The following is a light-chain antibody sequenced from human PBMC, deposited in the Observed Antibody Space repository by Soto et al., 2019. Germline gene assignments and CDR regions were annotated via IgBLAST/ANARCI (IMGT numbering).Light chain of an antibody. J-gene: IGKJ2*01. Sequence: DIQMTQSPSSLSASVGDRVTITCRASQSVSNYLNWFQHKPGRAPKLLIHNASTLRSGVPSRFSGSGSGADFTLTISSLQREDFATYYCQQSYTSPFTFGQGTELEIK. CDR1: QSVSNY. CDR3: QQSYTSPFT. V-gene: IGKV1-39*01. CDR2: NAS.